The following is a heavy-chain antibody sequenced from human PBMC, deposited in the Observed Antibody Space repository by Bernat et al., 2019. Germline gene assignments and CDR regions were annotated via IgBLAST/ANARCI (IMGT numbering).Heavy chain of an antibody. CDR1: GFTFSSYW. V-gene: IGHV3-7*03. CDR2: IKQDGSEK. J-gene: IGHJ3*02. Sequence: EVQLVESGGDLVQPGGSLRLSCAASGFTFSSYWMSWVRQAPGKGLEWVANIKQDGSEKYYVDSVKGRFTISRDNAKNSLYLQMNSLRAEDTAVYYCARDTAYGDYYYGAFDIWGQGTMVTVSS. CDR3: ARDTAYGDYYYGAFDI. D-gene: IGHD4-17*01.